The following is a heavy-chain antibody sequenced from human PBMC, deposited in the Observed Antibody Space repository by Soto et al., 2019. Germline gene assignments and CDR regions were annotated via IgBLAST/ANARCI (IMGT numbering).Heavy chain of an antibody. CDR2: TYYRSGWYN. CDR1: GASVSSNSAA. CDR3: AGTTSHQWYYMDV. V-gene: IGHV6-1*01. J-gene: IGHJ6*03. D-gene: IGHD1-7*01. Sequence: QVQLQESGPGLVKPSQTLSLTCAISGASVSSNSAAWNCIRLSPSRGLEWLARTYYRSGWYNDYAGSVRSLITVNPDTSKIQFSLQLTSVTAEDTAVYYCAGTTSHQWYYMDVWGKGAPVTVSS.